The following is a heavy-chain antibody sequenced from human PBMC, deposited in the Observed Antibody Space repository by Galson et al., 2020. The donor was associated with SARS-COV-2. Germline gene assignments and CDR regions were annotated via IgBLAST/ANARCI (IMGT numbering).Heavy chain of an antibody. CDR3: TATRAY. CDR2: INSNESST. D-gene: IGHD1-26*01. J-gene: IGHJ4*02. V-gene: IGHV3-74*01. Sequence: GESPKISCAASGFTFSNYWMHWVRQAPGKGLVWVSRINSNESSTSYAYSVKGRFTISRDNAQNTLYLQMNSLRAEDTALYYCTATRAYWGQGTLVTVSS. CDR1: GFTFSNYW.